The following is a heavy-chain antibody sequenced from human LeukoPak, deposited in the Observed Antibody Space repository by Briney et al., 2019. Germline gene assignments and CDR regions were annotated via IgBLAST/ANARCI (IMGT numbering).Heavy chain of an antibody. Sequence: GASVKVSCKASGGTFSSYAISWVRQAPGQGLEWMGGIIPIFGTANYAQKLQGRVTMTTDTSTSTVYMELRSLRSDDTAVYYCARGGLYCSSTSCYGIEYWGQGTLVTASS. V-gene: IGHV1-69*05. CDR1: GGTFSSYA. D-gene: IGHD2-2*01. J-gene: IGHJ4*02. CDR2: IIPIFGTA. CDR3: ARGGLYCSSTSCYGIEY.